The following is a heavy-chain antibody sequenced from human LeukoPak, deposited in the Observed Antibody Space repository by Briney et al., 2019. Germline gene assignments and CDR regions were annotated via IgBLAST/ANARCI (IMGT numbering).Heavy chain of an antibody. Sequence: GGSLRLSCAASGFTFNNYRMNWVRQAPGKGLEWVSGISGSGGSTYYADSVKGRFTISRDNSKNTLYLQMNSLRAEDTAVYYCAKGPYCSSTSCYTYSRGFFDYWGQGTLVTVSS. CDR1: GFTFNNYR. V-gene: IGHV3-23*01. D-gene: IGHD2-2*02. J-gene: IGHJ4*02. CDR3: AKGPYCSSTSCYTYSRGFFDY. CDR2: ISGSGGST.